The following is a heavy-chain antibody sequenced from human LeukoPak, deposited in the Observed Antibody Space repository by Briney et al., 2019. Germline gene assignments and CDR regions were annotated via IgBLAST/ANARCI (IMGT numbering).Heavy chain of an antibody. D-gene: IGHD3-3*01. J-gene: IGHJ4*02. CDR2: FYYSGST. V-gene: IGHV4-39*01. CDR1: GGSISSSSNY. Sequence: SETLSLTCTVSGGSISSSSNYWGWIRQPPGKGLDWIGSFYYSGSTYYNPSLKSRVTISVDTSKNQFSLKLSSVTAADTAVYYCARTDTIFGVVTPFRYWGQGTLVTVSS. CDR3: ARTDTIFGVVTPFRY.